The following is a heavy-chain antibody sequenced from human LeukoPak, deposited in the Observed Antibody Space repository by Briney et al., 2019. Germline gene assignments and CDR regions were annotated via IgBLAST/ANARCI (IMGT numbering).Heavy chain of an antibody. CDR1: GGSIRSYY. CDR3: ARVDGSCAGGSCPSGNWFDP. V-gene: IGHV4-59*08. CDR2: IYYSGST. Sequence: PSETLSLTCTVSGGSIRSYYWSWIRQPPGKGLEWIGYIYYSGSTNYNPSLKSRVTISLDTSKNQFSLKLSSVTAADTAVYYCARVDGSCAGGSCPSGNWFDPWGQGTLVTVSS. D-gene: IGHD2-15*01. J-gene: IGHJ5*02.